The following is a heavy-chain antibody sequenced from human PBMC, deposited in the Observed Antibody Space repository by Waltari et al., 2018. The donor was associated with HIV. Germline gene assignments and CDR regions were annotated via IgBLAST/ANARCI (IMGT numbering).Heavy chain of an antibody. D-gene: IGHD5-18*01. Sequence: EVQLVESGGGLVQPGGSLRLSCAASGFTFRGYWMPWVRQAPGKGLVWVSLINSDESRTTYAESVRGRFTISRDNAKNTLFLLMNSLRPEDTAVYYCARDWRQPRGVYYGMDVWGQGTTVTVSS. CDR2: INSDESRT. J-gene: IGHJ6*02. V-gene: IGHV3-74*01. CDR1: GFTFRGYW. CDR3: ARDWRQPRGVYYGMDV.